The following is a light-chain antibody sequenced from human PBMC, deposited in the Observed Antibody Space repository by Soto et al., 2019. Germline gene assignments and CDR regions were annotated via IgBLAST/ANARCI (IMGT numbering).Light chain of an antibody. CDR3: QQYNSYPT. J-gene: IGKJ1*01. CDR1: QSISSW. V-gene: IGKV1-5*03. CDR2: KAS. Sequence: DIQMTQSPSTLSASVGDRVTITCRASQSISSWLAWYQQKPGKAPKLLIYKASSLESGVPSRFSGSGSGTEFTLTISSLQPDDFANYYCQQYNSYPTFGQGPQVEIK.